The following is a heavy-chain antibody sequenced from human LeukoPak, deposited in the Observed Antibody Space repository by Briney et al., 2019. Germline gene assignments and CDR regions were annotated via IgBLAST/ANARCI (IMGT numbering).Heavy chain of an antibody. V-gene: IGHV4-59*01. D-gene: IGHD3-22*01. J-gene: IGHJ3*02. CDR2: IYYSGSS. CDR3: ARDPHVVGAFDI. Sequence: SETLSLTCNVSGGSISGYHWSWIRQPPGKGLEWLGYIYYSGSSNYNPSLKSRVTISVDTSKNQFSLKLSSVTAADTAVYYCARDPHVVGAFDIWGQGTMVTVSS. CDR1: GGSISGYH.